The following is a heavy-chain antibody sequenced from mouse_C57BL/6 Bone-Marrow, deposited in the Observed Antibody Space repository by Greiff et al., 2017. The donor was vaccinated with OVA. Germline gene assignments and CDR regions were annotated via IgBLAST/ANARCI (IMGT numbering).Heavy chain of an antibody. CDR1: GYTFTDYN. D-gene: IGHD3-2*02. Sequence: VQLQQSGPELVKPGASVKMSCKASGYTFTDYNMHWVKQSHGKSLEWIGYINPNNGGTSYNQKFKGKATLTVNQSSSTAYMALRSLTSEDAAVYCGRRGRQLRLRYFDYWGQGTPLTVSS. J-gene: IGHJ2*01. CDR2: INPNNGGT. V-gene: IGHV1-22*01. CDR3: RRGRQLRLRYFDY.